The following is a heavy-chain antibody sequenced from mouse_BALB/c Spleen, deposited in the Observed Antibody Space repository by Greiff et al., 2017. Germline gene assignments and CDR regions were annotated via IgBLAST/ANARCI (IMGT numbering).Heavy chain of an antibody. CDR3: ARDEGDYDYDGSFAY. CDR1: GFSLTSYG. V-gene: IGHV2-9*02. D-gene: IGHD2-4*01. Sequence: VKLMESGPGLVAPSQSLSITCTVSGFSLTSYGVHWVRQPPGKGLEWLGVIWAGGSTNYNSALMSRLSISKDNSKSQVFLKMNSLQTDDTAMYYCARDEGDYDYDGSFAYWGQGTLVTVSA. CDR2: IWAGGST. J-gene: IGHJ3*01.